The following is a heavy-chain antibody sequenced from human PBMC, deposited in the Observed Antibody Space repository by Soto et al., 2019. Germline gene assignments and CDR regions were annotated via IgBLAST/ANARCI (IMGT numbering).Heavy chain of an antibody. CDR3: AARHYYGSGTYHLDN. V-gene: IGHV3-33*08. Sequence: PGRCMRLSCAASRFTLSSYCMHWVRQSPGKGLEWVAVMWYVGSNKYYADSVKGRFTISRDNSKNTLYLQMNSLRDEDTAVYYWAARHYYGSGTYHLDNWDKGTLVTVSS. J-gene: IGHJ4*02. D-gene: IGHD3-10*01. CDR2: MWYVGSNK. CDR1: RFTLSSYC.